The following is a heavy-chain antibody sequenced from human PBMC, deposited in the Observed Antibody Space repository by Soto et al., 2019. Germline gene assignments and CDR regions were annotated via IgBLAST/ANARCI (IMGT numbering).Heavy chain of an antibody. D-gene: IGHD2-2*01. J-gene: IGHJ6*02. CDR2: IDPSDSYT. CDR1: GYSFTSYW. CDR3: ARGVVPAAMPVYYYYGMDV. V-gene: IGHV5-10-1*01. Sequence: PGESLKISCKGSGYSFTSYWISWVRQMPGKGLGWMGRIDPSDSYTNYSPSFQGHVTISADKSISTAYLQWSSLKASDTAMYYCARGVVPAAMPVYYYYGMDVWGQGTTVTVSS.